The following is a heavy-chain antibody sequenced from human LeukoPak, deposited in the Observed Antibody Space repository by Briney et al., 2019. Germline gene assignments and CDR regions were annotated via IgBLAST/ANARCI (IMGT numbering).Heavy chain of an antibody. J-gene: IGHJ2*01. CDR1: GFIFSSYS. Sequence: QTGGSLRLSCAASGFIFSSYSMNWVRQAPGKGLEWVSYISSSSSTIYYADSVKGRFTISRDNAKNSLYLQMNSLRAEDTAVYYCARRHTSYWYFDLWGRGTLVTVSS. D-gene: IGHD1-1*01. CDR3: ARRHTSYWYFDL. CDR2: ISSSSSTI. V-gene: IGHV3-48*01.